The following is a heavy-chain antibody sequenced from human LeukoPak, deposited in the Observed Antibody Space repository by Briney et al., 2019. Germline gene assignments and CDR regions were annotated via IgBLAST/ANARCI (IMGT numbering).Heavy chain of an antibody. CDR3: ARGPVVVVPAARTFGYYYYGMDV. D-gene: IGHD2-2*01. V-gene: IGHV4-34*01. CDR2: INHSGST. Sequence: SETLSLTCAVYGGSFSGYYWSWISQPPGKGLEWIGEINHSGSTNYNPSLKSRVTISVDTSKNQFSLKLSSVTAADTAVYYCARGPVVVVPAARTFGYYYYGMDVWGQGTTVTVSS. CDR1: GGSFSGYY. J-gene: IGHJ6*02.